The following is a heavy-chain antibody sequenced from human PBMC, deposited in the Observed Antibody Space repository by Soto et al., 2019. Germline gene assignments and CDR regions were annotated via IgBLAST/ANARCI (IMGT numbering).Heavy chain of an antibody. CDR3: ARNLIPGYSCIWPGGGFHP. D-gene: IGHD6-13*01. Sequence: QVQLVESGGGVVQPGRSLRLSCAASGFTFSSYSMHWVRQAPGEGLEWVAVISYDGSNKYFADSVKGRFTIPRDNSNNTRYLQLNRLSAEDTAVSYCARNLIPGYSCIWPGGGFHPWGQGTLVTASS. V-gene: IGHV3-30-3*01. J-gene: IGHJ5*02. CDR1: GFTFSSYS. CDR2: ISYDGSNK.